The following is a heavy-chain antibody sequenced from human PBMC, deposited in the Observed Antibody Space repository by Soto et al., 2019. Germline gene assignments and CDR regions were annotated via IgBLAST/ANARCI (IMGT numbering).Heavy chain of an antibody. D-gene: IGHD5-12*01. J-gene: IGHJ6*02. CDR3: ARAKRYSGYVWYYGMDV. V-gene: IGHV3-30-3*01. CDR1: GFTFSSYA. Sequence: GGSLRLSCAASGFTFSSYAMHWVRQAPGKGLEWVAVISYDGSNKYYADSVKGRFTISRDNSKNTLYLQMNSLRAEDTAVYYCARAKRYSGYVWYYGMDVWGQGTTVTVSS. CDR2: ISYDGSNK.